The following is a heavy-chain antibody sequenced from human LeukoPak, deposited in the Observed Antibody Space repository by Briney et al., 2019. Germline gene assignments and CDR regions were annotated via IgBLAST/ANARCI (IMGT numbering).Heavy chain of an antibody. Sequence: PSETLSLTCTVSGGSISRYYWSWIRQPPGKGLEWIGYIYYSGSTNYNPSLKSRVTISVDTSKNQFSLKLSSVTAADTAVYYCARVFGPPHVVNYGMDVWGQGTTVTVSS. V-gene: IGHV4-59*01. CDR3: ARVFGPPHVVNYGMDV. D-gene: IGHD3-22*01. CDR2: IYYSGST. CDR1: GGSISRYY. J-gene: IGHJ6*02.